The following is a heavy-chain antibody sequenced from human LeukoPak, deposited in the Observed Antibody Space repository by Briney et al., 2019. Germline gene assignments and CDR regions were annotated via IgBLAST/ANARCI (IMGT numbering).Heavy chain of an antibody. Sequence: SETLSLTCAVYGGSFSGYYWSWIRQPPGKGLEWIGEINHSGSTNYNPSLKSRVTISVDTSKNQFSLKLSSVTAADTAVYYCARGRYYDSSGYLSEDYWGQGALVTVSS. D-gene: IGHD3-22*01. V-gene: IGHV4-34*01. CDR2: INHSGST. CDR3: ARGRYYDSSGYLSEDY. J-gene: IGHJ4*02. CDR1: GGSFSGYY.